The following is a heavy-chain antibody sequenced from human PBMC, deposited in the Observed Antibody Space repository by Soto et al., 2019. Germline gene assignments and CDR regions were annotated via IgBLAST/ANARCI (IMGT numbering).Heavy chain of an antibody. D-gene: IGHD3-22*01. Sequence: SETLSLTCTVSGASIDSYYWNWIRQPPGKGLEWIGYIYYSGSTTYNPSLKTRVTISVDRSKNQFSMKLTSVTAADTAVYYCARDRTPFDCSPYYPGLDVWGQGTTGTVS. CDR1: GASIDSYY. J-gene: IGHJ6*02. CDR2: IYYSGST. CDR3: ARDRTPFDCSPYYPGLDV. V-gene: IGHV4-59*13.